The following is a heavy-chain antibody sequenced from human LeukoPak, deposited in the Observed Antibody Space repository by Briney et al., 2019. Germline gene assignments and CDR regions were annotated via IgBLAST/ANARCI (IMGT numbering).Heavy chain of an antibody. CDR2: ISSNGGST. J-gene: IGHJ6*02. Sequence: GGSLRLSCAASGFTFSSYAMHWVRQDPGKGLEYVSAISSNGGSTSYADSVKGRFTISRDNSKNTLYLQMGSLRGEDMAVYYCARDLALGGMDVWGQGTTVTVSS. V-gene: IGHV3-64*02. CDR3: ARDLALGGMDV. CDR1: GFTFSSYA.